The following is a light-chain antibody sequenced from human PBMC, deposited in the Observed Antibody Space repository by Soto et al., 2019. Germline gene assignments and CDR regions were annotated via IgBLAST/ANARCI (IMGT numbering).Light chain of an antibody. CDR3: QQYGCARWT. CDR1: QSVVTNS. V-gene: IGKV3-20*01. J-gene: IGKJ1*01. CDR2: GAS. Sequence: EIVLTQSPGTLSLSPGERATLSCRASQSVVTNSLAWYQQKPGQAPRLIIYGASNRATGIPDRFSGRGSGTDFTLTISRLEPEDCAVYYCQQYGCARWTFGQGTKVDIK.